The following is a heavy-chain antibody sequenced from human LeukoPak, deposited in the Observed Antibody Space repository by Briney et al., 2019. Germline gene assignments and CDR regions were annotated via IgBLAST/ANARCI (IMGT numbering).Heavy chain of an antibody. V-gene: IGHV3-30*18. J-gene: IGHJ4*02. D-gene: IGHD5-18*01. CDR3: AKDRYSYAFEYSDS. CDR1: GFTFSSYG. Sequence: GGSLRLPCAASGFTFSSYGMHWVRQAPGKGLDWVAVISNDGSKKYYADSVKGRFTISRDNSKNTLSLQVSSLRTEDTAVYYCAKDRYSYAFEYSDSWGQGTLVTVSS. CDR2: ISNDGSKK.